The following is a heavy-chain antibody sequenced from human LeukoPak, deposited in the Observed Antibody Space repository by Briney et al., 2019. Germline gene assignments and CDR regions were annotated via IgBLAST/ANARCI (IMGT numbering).Heavy chain of an antibody. Sequence: PGGSLRLSCAASGFTFSSYAMSWVRQAPGKGLEWVSGISGSGDNTYYADSVKGRFTISRDNSKSTLYVQVNSLGTEDTAAYYCAKGGYYDSSGSFYFDYWGQGTLVTVSS. CDR3: AKGGYYDSSGSFYFDY. CDR1: GFTFSSYA. CDR2: ISGSGDNT. J-gene: IGHJ4*02. V-gene: IGHV3-23*01. D-gene: IGHD3-22*01.